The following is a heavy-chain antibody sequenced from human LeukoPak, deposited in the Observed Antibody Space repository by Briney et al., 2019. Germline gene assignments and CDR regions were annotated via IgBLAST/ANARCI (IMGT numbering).Heavy chain of an antibody. D-gene: IGHD6-19*01. CDR1: GGSISSYY. J-gene: IGHJ5*02. CDR3: ARGGAFIAVAGTPWFDP. Sequence: SETLSLTCTVSGGSISSYYWSWIRQPAGKGLEWIGRIYTSGSINYNPSLKSRVTMSVDTSKNQFSLKLSSVTAADTAVYYCARGGAFIAVAGTPWFDPWGQGTLVTVSS. CDR2: IYTSGSI. V-gene: IGHV4-4*07.